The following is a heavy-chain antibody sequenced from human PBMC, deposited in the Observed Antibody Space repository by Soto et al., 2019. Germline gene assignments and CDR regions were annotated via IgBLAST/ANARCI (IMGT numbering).Heavy chain of an antibody. CDR1: GFSLSTSAVG. D-gene: IGHD3-10*01. CDR3: GYVYYNSGRWDA. CDR2: IYWDDDK. Sequence: ITLKESGPTLVKPTQTLTLTCTFSGFSLSTSAVGVGWIRQPPGKALEWLALIYWDDDKRYSPSLKSRLTITKDTSKNQVVLTMTNMEPVHTATYYCGYVYYNSGRWDAWGQGTLVTVSS. J-gene: IGHJ5*02. V-gene: IGHV2-5*02.